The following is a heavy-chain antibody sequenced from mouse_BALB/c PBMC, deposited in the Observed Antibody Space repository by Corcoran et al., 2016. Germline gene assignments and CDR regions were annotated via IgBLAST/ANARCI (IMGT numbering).Heavy chain of an antibody. V-gene: IGHV1S136*01. CDR3: ARGTTVVLYYYAMDY. J-gene: IGHJ4*01. CDR2: INPYNDGT. Sequence: EVQLQQSGPELVKPGASVKMSCKASGYTFTSYVMHWVKQKPGQGLEWIGYINPYNDGTKYNEKFKGKATLTSDKSSSTAYMELSSLTSEDSAVYYCARGTTVVLYYYAMDYWGQGTSVTVSS. D-gene: IGHD1-1*01. CDR1: GYTFTSYV.